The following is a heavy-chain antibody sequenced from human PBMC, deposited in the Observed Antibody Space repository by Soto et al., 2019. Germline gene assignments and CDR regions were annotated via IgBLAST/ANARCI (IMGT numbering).Heavy chain of an antibody. CDR3: ARDWFTMVRGDQLYYYYYMDV. CDR1: GGSISSGGYY. CDR2: IYYSGST. Sequence: TMDIRCTVSGGSISSGGYYWRWKKQNPGKGLEWIGYIYYSGSTYYNPSLKSRVTISVDTSKNQFSLKLSSVTAADTAVYYCARDWFTMVRGDQLYYYYYMDVWGKGTTVTVSS. V-gene: IGHV4-31*03. J-gene: IGHJ6*03. D-gene: IGHD3-10*01.